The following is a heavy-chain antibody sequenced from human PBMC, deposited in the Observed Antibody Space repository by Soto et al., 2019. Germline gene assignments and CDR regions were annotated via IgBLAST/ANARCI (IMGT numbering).Heavy chain of an antibody. CDR2: ISSSSSTI. D-gene: IGHD3-10*01. CDR1: GFPFSSYS. CDR3: ARDGRYYGSGSYTSYFDY. J-gene: IGHJ4*02. Sequence: GGSLRLSCAASGFPFSSYSMNWVRQSPGKGLEWVSYISSSSSTIYYADSVKGRFTISRDNAKNSLYLQMNSLRDEDTAVYYCARDGRYYGSGSYTSYFDYWGQGTLVTVSS. V-gene: IGHV3-48*02.